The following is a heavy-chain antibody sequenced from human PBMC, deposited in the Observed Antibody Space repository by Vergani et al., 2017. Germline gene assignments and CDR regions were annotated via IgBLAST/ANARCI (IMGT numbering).Heavy chain of an antibody. Sequence: QVQLQESGPGLVKPSETLSLTCTVSGYSISSGYYWGWIRQPPGKGLEWIGSISHSGSTYYNPSLKSRVTISVDTSKNQFSLKLSYVTAADTAVYYCARERGVRGVIIGCWFDPWGQGTLVTVSS. CDR1: GYSISSGYY. D-gene: IGHD3-10*01. CDR3: ARERGVRGVIIGCWFDP. CDR2: ISHSGST. V-gene: IGHV4-38-2*02. J-gene: IGHJ5*02.